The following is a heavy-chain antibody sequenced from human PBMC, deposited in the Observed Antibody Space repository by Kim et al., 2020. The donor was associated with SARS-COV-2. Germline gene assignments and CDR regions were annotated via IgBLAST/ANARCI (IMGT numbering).Heavy chain of an antibody. CDR3: AKDGNQNPPGAQWLDPYYFDY. V-gene: IGHV3-30*18. D-gene: IGHD6-19*01. Sequence: LSLTCAASGFTFSSYGMHWVRQAPGKGLEWVAVISYDGSNKYYADSVTGRFTISRDNSKNTLYLQMNSLRAEDTAVYYCAKDGNQNPPGAQWLDPYYFDYWGQGTLVTVSS. J-gene: IGHJ4*02. CDR2: ISYDGSNK. CDR1: GFTFSSYG.